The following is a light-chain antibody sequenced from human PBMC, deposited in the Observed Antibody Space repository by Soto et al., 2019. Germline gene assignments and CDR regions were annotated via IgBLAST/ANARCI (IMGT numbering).Light chain of an antibody. V-gene: IGLV2-23*02. Sequence: HSVLTQPASVSGSPGQSITISCAGTTSDVAYYDLVSWYQQHPGRAPKLLIYEVDKRPSGISVRFSGSKSGATDSLTISGRLPEDEAVYFCCTYAGHVPKFGGGTKLTVL. CDR2: EVD. CDR3: CTYAGHVPK. CDR1: TSDVAYYDL. J-gene: IGLJ2*01.